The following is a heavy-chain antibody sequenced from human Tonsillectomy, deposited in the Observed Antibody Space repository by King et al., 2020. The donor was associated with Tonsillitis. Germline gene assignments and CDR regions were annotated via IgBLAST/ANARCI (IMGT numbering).Heavy chain of an antibody. CDR3: ATTDVVADTPTFEY. CDR2: IYYNGRT. CDR1: RGSIRSYY. J-gene: IGHJ4*02. Sequence: VQLQESGPGLVKPSETLSLTCTVSRGSIRSYYWSWIRQPPGKGLEWIGYIYYNGRTNYNPSLKSRVTLSIDTSKNEFSLKVTSVTAADTAVYYCATTDVVADTPTFEYWGQGTLVTVSS. D-gene: IGHD2-15*01. V-gene: IGHV4-59*01.